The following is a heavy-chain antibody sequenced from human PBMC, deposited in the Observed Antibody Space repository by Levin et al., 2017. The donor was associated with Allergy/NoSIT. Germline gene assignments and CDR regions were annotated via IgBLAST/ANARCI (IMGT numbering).Heavy chain of an antibody. CDR1: GFTFSNAW. J-gene: IGHJ5*02. V-gene: IGHV3-15*01. D-gene: IGHD6-6*01. CDR2: IKSKTDGGTT. Sequence: PGGSLRLSCAASGFTFSNAWMSWVRQAPGKGLEWVGRIKSKTDGGTTDYAAPVKGRFTISRDDSKNTLYLQMNSLKTEDTAVYYCTTVVLSFPRGGYSSSSRWFDPWGQGTLVTVSS. CDR3: TTVVLSFPRGGYSSSSRWFDP.